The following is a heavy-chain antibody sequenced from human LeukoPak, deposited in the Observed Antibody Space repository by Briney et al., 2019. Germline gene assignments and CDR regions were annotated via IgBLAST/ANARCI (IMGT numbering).Heavy chain of an antibody. CDR3: AREYSSSSGRAFDI. V-gene: IGHV3-48*02. J-gene: IGHJ3*02. CDR2: ISSSSSTI. CDR1: GFTLSIYT. Sequence: GGSLRLSCAASGFTLSIYTMNWVRQAPGKGLQWFSYISSSSSTIYCADSVKGRFTISRDNAKNSLYLQMNSLRDEDTAVYYCAREYSSSSGRAFDIWGQGTMVTVSS. D-gene: IGHD6-6*01.